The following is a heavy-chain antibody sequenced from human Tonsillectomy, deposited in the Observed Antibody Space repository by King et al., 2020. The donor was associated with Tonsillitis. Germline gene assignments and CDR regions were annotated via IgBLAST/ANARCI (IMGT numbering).Heavy chain of an antibody. V-gene: IGHV1-46*01. CDR2: INPSGGNT. CDR3: AREGGDWLLDTRIYYFDY. J-gene: IGHJ4*02. D-gene: IGHD3-9*01. Sequence: AQLVESGAEVKKPGASVKVSCKASGYTFTNYYMHWVRQAPGQGLEWMGIINPSGGNTGYAQKFQGRLTMTRDTSTSAVYMELSSLRSEDTAVYFCAREGGDWLLDTRIYYFDYWGQGTLVTVSS. CDR1: GYTFTNYY.